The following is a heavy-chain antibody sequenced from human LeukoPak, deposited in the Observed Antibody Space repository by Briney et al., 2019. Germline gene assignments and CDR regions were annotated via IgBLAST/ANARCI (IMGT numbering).Heavy chain of an antibody. CDR1: GGSFSGYY. J-gene: IGHJ6*02. CDR2: INHSGST. D-gene: IGHD6-13*01. CDR3: ARGAPGDIAAAGAEYYYGMDV. V-gene: IGHV4-34*01. Sequence: SETLSLTCAVYGGSFSGYYWSWIRQPPGKGPEWIGEINHSGSTNYNPSLKSRVTISVDTSKNQFSLKLSSVTAADTAVYYCARGAPGDIAAAGAEYYYGMDVWGQGTTVTVSS.